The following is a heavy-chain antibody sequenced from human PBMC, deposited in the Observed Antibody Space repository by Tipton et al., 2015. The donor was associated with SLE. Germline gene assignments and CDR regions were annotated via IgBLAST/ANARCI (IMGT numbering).Heavy chain of an antibody. CDR2: ISGSGGST. J-gene: IGHJ4*02. CDR1: GGSFSGYY. D-gene: IGHD6-19*01. Sequence: LSLTCAVYGGSFSGYYWSWVRQAPGKGLEWVSAISGSGGSTYYADSVKGRFTISRDNSKNTLYLQMNSLRAEDTAVYYCAKDPAVAGFDYWGQGTLVTVSS. V-gene: IGHV3-23*01. CDR3: AKDPAVAGFDY.